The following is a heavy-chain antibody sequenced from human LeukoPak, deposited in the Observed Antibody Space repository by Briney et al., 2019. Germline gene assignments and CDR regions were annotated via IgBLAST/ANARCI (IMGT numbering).Heavy chain of an antibody. V-gene: IGHV1-18*01. CDR3: AREVYDYVWGSSDY. Sequence: GASVKVSCKASGYTFTSYGISWVRQAPGQGLEWMGWISAYNGNTNYAQKLQGRVTMTTDTSTSTAYMELRSLRSDDTAVYYCAREVYDYVWGSSDYWGQGTLVTVSS. D-gene: IGHD3-16*01. CDR2: ISAYNGNT. J-gene: IGHJ4*02. CDR1: GYTFTSYG.